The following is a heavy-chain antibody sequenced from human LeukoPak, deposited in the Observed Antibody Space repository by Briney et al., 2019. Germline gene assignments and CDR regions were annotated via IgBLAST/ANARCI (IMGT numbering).Heavy chain of an antibody. CDR2: IWYDGSKK. CDR3: AKDLSYGPNWFDP. Sequence: GRSLGLSCAASGFTFSSHGMRWVRQAPGKGLEWVALIWYDGSKKNHAGSVKGRFTISRDDSKSTLYLQINSLRAEDTAVYYCAKDLSYGPNWFDPWGQGTLVTVSS. J-gene: IGHJ5*02. V-gene: IGHV3-33*06. CDR1: GFTFSSHG. D-gene: IGHD5-18*01.